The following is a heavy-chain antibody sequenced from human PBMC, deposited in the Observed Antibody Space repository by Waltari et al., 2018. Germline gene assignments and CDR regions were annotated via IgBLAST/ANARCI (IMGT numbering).Heavy chain of an antibody. Sequence: EVQLVESGGGLGQPGGSLRLSCAASGFTFSGYWWSWVRRAPGKGLEWVANIKQDGSENYYVDSVKGRFTISRDNAKNSLYLQMNSLRAEDTAVYYCARSYYYDSRTFDYWGQGTLVTVSS. D-gene: IGHD3-22*01. CDR2: IKQDGSEN. CDR3: ARSYYYDSRTFDY. J-gene: IGHJ4*02. CDR1: GFTFSGYW. V-gene: IGHV3-7*01.